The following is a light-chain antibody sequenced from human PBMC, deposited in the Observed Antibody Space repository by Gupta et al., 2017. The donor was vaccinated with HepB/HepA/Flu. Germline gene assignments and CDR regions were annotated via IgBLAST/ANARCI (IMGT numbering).Light chain of an antibody. CDR1: QTMRNY. V-gene: IGKV1-39*01. CDR3: QQSHAYPPT. CDR2: STS. Sequence: DIEMTQSPSSLSASVGDRVTITCRASQTMRNYLTWYRQKPGRAPEILIYSTSTLQHGVPSRFSGSGSGTEFTLTISSLQPEDFATDFCQQSHAYPPTVGGGTKVEIK. J-gene: IGKJ4*01.